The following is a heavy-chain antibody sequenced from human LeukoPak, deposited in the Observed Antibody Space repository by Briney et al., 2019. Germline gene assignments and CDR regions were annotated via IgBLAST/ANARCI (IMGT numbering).Heavy chain of an antibody. Sequence: GGSLRLSCAASGFTFSNYGMHWVRQAPGKGLEWVAVLWYDGSNKYYADSVKGRFTISRDNSKNTLYLQMNSLRAEDTAVYYCARDPETQLWFDYWGQGTLVTVSS. CDR2: LWYDGSNK. D-gene: IGHD5-18*01. CDR1: GFTFSNYG. V-gene: IGHV3-33*01. CDR3: ARDPETQLWFDY. J-gene: IGHJ4*02.